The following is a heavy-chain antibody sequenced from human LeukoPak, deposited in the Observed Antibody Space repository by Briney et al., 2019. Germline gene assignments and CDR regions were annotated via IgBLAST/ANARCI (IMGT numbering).Heavy chain of an antibody. CDR3: ARQIASAGTAGFDF. J-gene: IGHJ4*02. CDR2: IYSTGST. CDR1: GGSISSYY. D-gene: IGHD6-13*01. V-gene: IGHV4-4*07. Sequence: PSETLSLTCTVSGGSISSYYWSWIRQPAGKGLEWIGRIYSTGSTNYNPSLKSRVTMSVGTSKNQSSLRMRSVTAADTAVYYCARQIASAGTAGFDFWGQGALVTVSS.